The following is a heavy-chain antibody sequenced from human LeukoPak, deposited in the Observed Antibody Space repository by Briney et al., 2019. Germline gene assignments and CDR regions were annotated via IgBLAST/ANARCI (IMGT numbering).Heavy chain of an antibody. J-gene: IGHJ6*03. CDR2: INTSGST. V-gene: IGHV4-4*07. CDR3: AREGSGSYLGYYYYMEV. D-gene: IGHD3-10*01. CDR1: GGSLSSYY. Sequence: SETLSLTCTVSGGSLSSYYWSWIRQPAGKGLEWIGRINTSGSTNYNPSLKSRVTISADKSKKQFSLRLTSVTAADTAVYYCAREGSGSYLGYYYYMEVWGTGTTVTVSS.